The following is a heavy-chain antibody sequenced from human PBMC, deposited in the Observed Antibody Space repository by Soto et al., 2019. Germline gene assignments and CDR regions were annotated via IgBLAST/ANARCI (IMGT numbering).Heavy chain of an antibody. Sequence: QVQVVESGGGVVQPGGSLRLSCTVSGFAFSDFAMHWVRQPPGKGLEWVAAVSYDGNTQFHIDSVKGRFIISRDNFNNTLYLQMDGLRPDDSAVYYCASVGFERSLNEGLDIWGQGTKVIVSS. V-gene: IGHV3-30-3*01. CDR3: ASVGFERSLNEGLDI. CDR1: GFAFSDFA. J-gene: IGHJ3*02. D-gene: IGHD1-26*01. CDR2: VSYDGNTQ.